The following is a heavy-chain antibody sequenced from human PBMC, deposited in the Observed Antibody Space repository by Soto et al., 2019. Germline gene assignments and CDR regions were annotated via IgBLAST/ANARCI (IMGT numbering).Heavy chain of an antibody. D-gene: IGHD3-10*01. CDR3: ARASKSYGSGSYRKNRFDP. CDR1: GGSISSSNW. CDR2: IYHSGST. J-gene: IGHJ5*02. Sequence: SETLSLTCAVSGGSISSSNWWSWVRQPPGKGLEWIGEIYHSGSTNYNPSLKSRVTISVDKSKNQFSLKLSSVTAADTAVYYCARASKSYGSGSYRKNRFDPWGQGTLVTVSS. V-gene: IGHV4-4*02.